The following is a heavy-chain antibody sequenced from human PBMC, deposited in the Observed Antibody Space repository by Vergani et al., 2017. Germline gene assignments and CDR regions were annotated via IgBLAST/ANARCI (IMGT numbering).Heavy chain of an antibody. D-gene: IGHD3-22*01. Sequence: EVQLVQSGAEVKKPGESLKISCQISGYSFTNYWIDWVRQMPGKGLEWMGIIHPADSDTRYSPPFQGQVTISVDKSISTAYLQRSSLRASDSAMYYCARLYGRDSSGSKYFDYWGQGTLVTVSS. V-gene: IGHV5-51*01. J-gene: IGHJ4*02. CDR3: ARLYGRDSSGSKYFDY. CDR2: IHPADSDT. CDR1: GYSFTNYW.